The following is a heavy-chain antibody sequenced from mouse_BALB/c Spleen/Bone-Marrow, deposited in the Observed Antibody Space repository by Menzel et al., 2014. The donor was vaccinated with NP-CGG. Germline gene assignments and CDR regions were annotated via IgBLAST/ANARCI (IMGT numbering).Heavy chain of an antibody. J-gene: IGHJ2*01. CDR2: IRNKANGYTT. V-gene: IGHV7-3*02. Sequence: EVMLVESGGGLVQPGGFLRLSCAPSGFTFTDHYMSWVRQPPGKALEWLGFIRNKANGYTTEYSAPVKGRFTISRDNSQSIVYLQMNTLRAEDSATYYCARDYLYYFDYWGQGTTLTVSS. CDR1: GFTFTDHY. D-gene: IGHD2-1*01. CDR3: ARDYLYYFDY.